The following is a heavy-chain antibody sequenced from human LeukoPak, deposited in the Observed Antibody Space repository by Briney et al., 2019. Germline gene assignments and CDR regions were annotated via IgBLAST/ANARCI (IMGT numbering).Heavy chain of an antibody. J-gene: IGHJ4*02. V-gene: IGHV4-59*08. Sequence: PSETLSLTCTVSGGSIRSYYWSWIRQPPGKGLEWIGYIHYSGSTNYNPSLKSRVTISADTSKNQFSLTLGSVSATDTAVYYCVSPRGFSYGYFDYWGQGTLVTVSS. D-gene: IGHD5-18*01. CDR3: VSPRGFSYGYFDY. CDR2: IHYSGST. CDR1: GGSIRSYY.